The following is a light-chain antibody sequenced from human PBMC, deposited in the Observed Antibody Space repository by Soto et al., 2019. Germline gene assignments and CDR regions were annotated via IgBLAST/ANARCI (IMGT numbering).Light chain of an antibody. V-gene: IGLV2-11*01. CDR1: SSDVGGYNY. Sequence: QSALTQPRSVSGSLGQSVTISCTGTSSDVGGYNYVSWYQQHPGKAPKLMVYDVSKRPSGVPDRLSGSKSGNTASLTISGLQAEDEADYYCCSYAGRYTYVFGTGTKLTVL. CDR3: CSYAGRYTYV. J-gene: IGLJ1*01. CDR2: DVS.